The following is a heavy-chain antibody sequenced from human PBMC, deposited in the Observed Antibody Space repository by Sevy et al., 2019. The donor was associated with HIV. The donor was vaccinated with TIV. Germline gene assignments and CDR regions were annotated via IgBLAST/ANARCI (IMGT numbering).Heavy chain of an antibody. CDR1: DASTTTNY. J-gene: IGHJ3*02. CDR2: FFHSGTT. Sequence: SETLSLTCLVSDASTTTNYWSWIRQAPGKGLEWIGYFFHSGTTNYNRSLKSRVTISGDTSKNEFSLRLTSVTAADTAVYYCARSRAYRRDSDDGFANWGQGTMVTVSS. V-gene: IGHV4-59*01. D-gene: IGHD2-21*01. CDR3: ARSRAYRRDSDDGFAN.